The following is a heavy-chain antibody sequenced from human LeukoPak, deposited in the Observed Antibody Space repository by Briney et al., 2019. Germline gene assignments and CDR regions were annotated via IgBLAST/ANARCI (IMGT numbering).Heavy chain of an antibody. Sequence: ASVKVSCKVSGYTLTELSMHWVRQAPGTGLEWMGGFDPEDGETIYAQKFQGRVTMTEDTSTDTAYMELSSLRSEDTAVYYCATDDTTDYYYGMDVWGQGTTVTVSS. D-gene: IGHD4-17*01. J-gene: IGHJ6*02. CDR3: ATDDTTDYYYGMDV. CDR2: FDPEDGET. V-gene: IGHV1-24*01. CDR1: GYTLTELS.